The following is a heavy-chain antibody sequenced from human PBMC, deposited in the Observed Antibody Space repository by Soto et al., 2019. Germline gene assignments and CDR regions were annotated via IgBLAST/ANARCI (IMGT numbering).Heavy chain of an antibody. CDR3: AKVIYGDYAYYSYYGMDG. Sequence: PGGSLRLSCAASGFTFSSYGMHWVRQAPGKGLEWVAVISYDGSNKYYADSVKGRFTISRDNSKNTLYLQMNSLRAEDTAVYYCAKVIYGDYAYYSYYGMDGWCQGPTVTGSS. CDR2: ISYDGSNK. J-gene: IGHJ6*02. D-gene: IGHD4-17*01. V-gene: IGHV3-30*18. CDR1: GFTFSSYG.